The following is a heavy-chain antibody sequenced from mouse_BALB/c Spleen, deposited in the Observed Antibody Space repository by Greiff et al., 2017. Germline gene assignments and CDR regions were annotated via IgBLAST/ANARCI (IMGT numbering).Heavy chain of an antibody. Sequence: VQLQQSGPELVKPGASVKMSCKASGYTFTSYVMHWVKQKPGQGLEWIGYINPYNDGTKYNEKFKGKATLTSDKSSSTAYMELSSLTSEDSAVYYCERGYYGSSSYWYFDVWGAGTTVTVSS. J-gene: IGHJ1*01. V-gene: IGHV1-14*01. CDR2: INPYNDGT. CDR1: GYTFTSYV. D-gene: IGHD1-1*01. CDR3: ERGYYGSSSYWYFDV.